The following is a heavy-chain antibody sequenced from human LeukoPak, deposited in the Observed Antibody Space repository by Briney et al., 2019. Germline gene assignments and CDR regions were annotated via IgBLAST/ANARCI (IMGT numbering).Heavy chain of an antibody. Sequence: SGGSLRLSCAASEFTFSTYWMSWVRRAPGKGLEWVADIKQDGSEKYYVHSVKGRFTISRQNAKNSLFLQMNSLRAEDTAVYYCARHRSGGSQDDAFDIWGQGTMVTVSS. D-gene: IGHD2-15*01. V-gene: IGHV3-7*01. J-gene: IGHJ3*02. CDR2: IKQDGSEK. CDR3: ARHRSGGSQDDAFDI. CDR1: EFTFSTYW.